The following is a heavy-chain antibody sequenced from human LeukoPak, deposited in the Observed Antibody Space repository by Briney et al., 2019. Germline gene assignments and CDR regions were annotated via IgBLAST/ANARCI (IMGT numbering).Heavy chain of an antibody. V-gene: IGHV3-74*01. CDR2: INNDGTSA. CDR1: GFTFITYW. CDR3: ARGASSGFNP. Sequence: GGSLRLSRAASGFTFITYWMHWVRQAPGKGLVWVSRINNDGTSAGYADSVKGRFTISRDNAKNTLYMQMNSLRAEETAVYYCARGASSGFNPCGQGTLVTVSS. J-gene: IGHJ5*02. D-gene: IGHD6-13*01.